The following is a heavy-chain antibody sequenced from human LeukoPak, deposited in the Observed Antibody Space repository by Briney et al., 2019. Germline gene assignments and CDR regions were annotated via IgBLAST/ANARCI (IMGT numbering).Heavy chain of an antibody. CDR2: IYTSGST. V-gene: IGHV4-4*07. CDR1: GGSISSYY. D-gene: IGHD2-15*01. CDR3: ASDRIEVDAFDI. Sequence: SETLSLTCTVSGGSISSYYWSWIRQPAGKGLEWIGRIYTSGSTNYNPSLKSRVTISVDTSKNQFSLKLSSVTAADTAVYYCASDRIEVDAFDIWGQGTMVTVSS. J-gene: IGHJ3*02.